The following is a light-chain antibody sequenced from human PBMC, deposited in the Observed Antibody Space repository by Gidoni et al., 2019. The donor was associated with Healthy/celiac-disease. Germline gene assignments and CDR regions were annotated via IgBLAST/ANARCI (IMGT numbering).Light chain of an antibody. CDR2: KAS. J-gene: IGKJ2*01. CDR3: QQYNSYSYT. Sequence: DIQMTQSPSTPSASVGDRVTITCRASQSISSWLAWYQQKPGKAPKLLIYKASSLERGVPSRFSGSGSGTEFTLTISSLQPDDFATYYCQQYNSYSYTFGQGTKLEIK. CDR1: QSISSW. V-gene: IGKV1-5*03.